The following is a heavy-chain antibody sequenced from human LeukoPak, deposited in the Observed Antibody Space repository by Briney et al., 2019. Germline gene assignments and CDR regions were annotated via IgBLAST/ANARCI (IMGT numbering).Heavy chain of an antibody. CDR3: ARGVIAAAGRKNNWFDP. CDR2: INHSGST. D-gene: IGHD6-13*01. CDR1: GGSFSGYY. V-gene: IGHV4-34*01. Sequence: SETLSLTCAVYGGSFSGYYWSWIRQPPGKGLEWIGEINHSGSTNYNPSLKSRVTVSVDTSKNQFSLKLSSVTAADTAVYYCARGVIAAAGRKNNWFDPWGQGTLVTVSS. J-gene: IGHJ5*02.